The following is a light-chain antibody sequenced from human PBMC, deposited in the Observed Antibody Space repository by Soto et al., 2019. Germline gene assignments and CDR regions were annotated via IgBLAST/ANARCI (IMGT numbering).Light chain of an antibody. Sequence: EIVLTQSPATLSLSPGERATLSCRASQSVRNSLAWFQQKPGQAPRLLIYDASNRATGIPARFSGSGSGTDFTLTIGSLEPEDFAVYYCQQRSNWSITFGQGTRLEIK. V-gene: IGKV3-11*01. CDR1: QSVRNS. CDR2: DAS. J-gene: IGKJ5*01. CDR3: QQRSNWSIT.